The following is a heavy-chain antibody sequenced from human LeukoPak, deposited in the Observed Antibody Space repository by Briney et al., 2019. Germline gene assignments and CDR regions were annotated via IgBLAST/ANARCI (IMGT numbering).Heavy chain of an antibody. J-gene: IGHJ4*02. Sequence: PSETLSLTCAVYGGSFSDCYWTWIRQPPGKGLEWIGEINHSGSTNHNPSLKSRVTISVDTSKNQFSLKLRSVTAADTAVYYCARRYSGGGCYNYWGQGTLITVSS. CDR1: GGSFSDCY. CDR2: INHSGST. V-gene: IGHV4-34*01. D-gene: IGHD2-21*02. CDR3: ARRYSGGGCYNY.